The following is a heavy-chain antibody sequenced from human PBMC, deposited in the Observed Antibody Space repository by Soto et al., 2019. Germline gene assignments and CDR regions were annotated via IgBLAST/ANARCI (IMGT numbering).Heavy chain of an antibody. CDR2: IHPGDFDA. CDR1: GYSFSNYW. V-gene: IGHV5-51*01. CDR3: XRQPFDSRSLVPHAFDI. D-gene: IGHD6-6*01. Sequence: PGESLKISCQGSGYSFSNYWIGWVRQMPGKGLEWMGMIHPGDFDARYSPSFQGHFTISADKSIDTTYLQCSSLTAADSAMYYCXRQPFDSRSLVPHAFDIWGQGTMVTVSS. J-gene: IGHJ3*02.